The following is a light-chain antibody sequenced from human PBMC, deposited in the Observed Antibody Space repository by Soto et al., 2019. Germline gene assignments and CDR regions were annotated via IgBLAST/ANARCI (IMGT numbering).Light chain of an antibody. CDR2: AIS. J-gene: IGKJ2*01. CDR1: QGINHY. CDR3: QKYDIGTYT. V-gene: IGKV1-27*01. Sequence: DIQMTQSPSSLSASVGDRVTITCRARQGINHYLAWYQQKPGKVPELLIYAISTLQPGVPSRFSGSGSGTDFTLTISSLQPEDVATYYCQKYDIGTYTFGQGTKLEIK.